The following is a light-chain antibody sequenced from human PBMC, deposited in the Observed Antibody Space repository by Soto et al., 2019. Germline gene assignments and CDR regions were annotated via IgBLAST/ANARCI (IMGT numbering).Light chain of an antibody. CDR1: QTVRNNY. CDR3: QQYVSAPIT. V-gene: IGKV3-20*01. J-gene: IGKJ5*01. CDR2: GAT. Sequence: EFVLTQSPGTLSLSPGERATLSCRASQTVRNNYLAWYQQKPGQPPRLLIYGATSRDIGIPDRFSGSGSGTDFTLTISRLEPEDFAVYYCQQYVSAPITFGQGTRLEIK.